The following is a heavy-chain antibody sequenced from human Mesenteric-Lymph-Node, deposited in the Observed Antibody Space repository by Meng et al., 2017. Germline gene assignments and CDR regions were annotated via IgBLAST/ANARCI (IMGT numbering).Heavy chain of an antibody. J-gene: IGHJ6*02. CDR3: ATKAAPGYGMDV. Sequence: GESLKISCAASGFTLTNFWMAWVRQAPGKGLEWVGNIRPGGSEINYVDSVKGRFTISRDNADNSLYLDMNSLRTEDTAVYYCATKAAPGYGMDVWGQGTTVTVSS. CDR1: GFTLTNFW. V-gene: IGHV3-7*01. CDR2: IRPGGSEI. D-gene: IGHD6-13*01.